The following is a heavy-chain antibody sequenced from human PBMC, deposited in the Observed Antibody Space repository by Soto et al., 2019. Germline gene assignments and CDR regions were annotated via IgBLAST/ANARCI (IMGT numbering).Heavy chain of an antibody. D-gene: IGHD3-10*02. CDR3: ARLGLLGSGDAFDI. J-gene: IGHJ3*02. CDR2: IYYSGST. CDR1: GGSISSSSYY. V-gene: IGHV4-39*01. Sequence: QLQLQESGPGLVKPSETLSLTCTVSGGSISSSSYYWGWIRQPPGKGLEWIGSIYYSGSTYYSPSLKSRVTISVDTSKNQFSLKLSSVTAADTAVYYCARLGLLGSGDAFDIWGQGTMVTVSS.